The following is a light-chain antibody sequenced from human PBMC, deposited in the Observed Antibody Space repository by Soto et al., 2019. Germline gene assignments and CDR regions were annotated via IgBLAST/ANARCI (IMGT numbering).Light chain of an antibody. Sequence: DIQMTQSPSTLSGSVGDSVTITCRASQTISSWLAWYQQKPGKAPKLLIYKASTLKSGVPSMFSGRGSGTEFTLTISSLQPDDFAVYYCQQHSNWPLTFGAGTKVDIK. V-gene: IGKV1-5*03. CDR1: QTISSW. CDR2: KAS. CDR3: QQHSNWPLT. J-gene: IGKJ4*01.